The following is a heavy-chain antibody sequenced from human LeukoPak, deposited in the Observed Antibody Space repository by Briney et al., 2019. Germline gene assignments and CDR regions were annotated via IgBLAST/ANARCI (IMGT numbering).Heavy chain of an antibody. CDR1: GFTFSSYW. J-gene: IGHJ4*02. Sequence: GGSLRLSCAASGFTFSSYWMTWVRQAPGKGLECVAKIREDGNEKFYVDSVKGRFTISRDNAKNSLYLQMNSLRAEDTAVYYCARDTRGLGEFDYWGQGTLVTVSS. D-gene: IGHD3-16*01. CDR3: ARDTRGLGEFDY. V-gene: IGHV3-7*01. CDR2: IREDGNEK.